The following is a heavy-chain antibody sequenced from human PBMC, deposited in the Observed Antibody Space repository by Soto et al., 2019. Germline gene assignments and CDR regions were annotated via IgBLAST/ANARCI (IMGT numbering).Heavy chain of an antibody. CDR3: AREPGTGLFDY. CDR2: IYYSGST. CDR1: GGSVSSGSYY. D-gene: IGHD1-7*01. Sequence: SETLSLTCTVSGGSVSSGSYYWSWIRQPPGKGLEWIGYIYYSGSTNYNPSLKSRVTISVDTSKNQFSLKLSSVTAADTAVYYCAREPGTGLFDYWGQGTLVTVSS. J-gene: IGHJ4*02. V-gene: IGHV4-61*01.